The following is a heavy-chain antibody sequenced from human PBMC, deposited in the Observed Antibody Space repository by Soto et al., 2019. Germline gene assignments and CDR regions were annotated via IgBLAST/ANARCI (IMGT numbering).Heavy chain of an antibody. J-gene: IGHJ6*02. Sequence: HHGGSLRLCCAASRFTFSSYAMHWVRQAPGKGLEWAAVISYDGSNKYYADSVKGRFTISRDNSKNTLYLQMNSLRAEDTAVYYCAREYKYSSSSLYYYYGMDVWGQGTTVTVSS. CDR1: RFTFSSYA. V-gene: IGHV3-30-3*01. CDR2: ISYDGSNK. D-gene: IGHD6-6*01. CDR3: AREYKYSSSSLYYYYGMDV.